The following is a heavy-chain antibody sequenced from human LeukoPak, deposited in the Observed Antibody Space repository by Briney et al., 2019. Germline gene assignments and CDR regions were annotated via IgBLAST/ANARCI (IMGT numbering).Heavy chain of an antibody. CDR1: GFTFSSYA. CDR2: IASETYGGTA. J-gene: IGHJ4*02. Sequence: GGSLRLSCAASGFTFSSYAMTWVRQAPGKGLEWVGFIASETYGGTAEYAASVKGRFIISRDDSKSIAYLQMNSLKTEDTAVYYCTRDQTPYYWGQGTLVTVSS. CDR3: TRDQTPYY. V-gene: IGHV3-49*04.